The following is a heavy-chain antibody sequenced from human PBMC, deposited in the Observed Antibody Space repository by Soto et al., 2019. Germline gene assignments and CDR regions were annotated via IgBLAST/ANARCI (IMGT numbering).Heavy chain of an antibody. V-gene: IGHV4-39*01. CDR2: IYYSGRT. D-gene: IGHD6-13*01. CDR1: GGSISSSSYY. Sequence: QLQLQESGPGLVKPSETLSLTCTVSGGSISSSSYYWGWIRQPPGKGLEWIGRIYYSGRTYYNPSLERRVTISVDTSKTPFSRTLSSVTAADAAVYSCARIAAAGTLDYWGQGTLVTVSS. J-gene: IGHJ4*02. CDR3: ARIAAAGTLDY.